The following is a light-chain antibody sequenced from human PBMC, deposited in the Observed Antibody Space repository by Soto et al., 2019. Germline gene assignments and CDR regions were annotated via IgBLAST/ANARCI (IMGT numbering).Light chain of an antibody. CDR2: GAS. J-gene: IGKJ1*01. CDR1: QSVSSD. Sequence: EIVLTQSPATLSLSPGERATLSFRASQSVSSDLAWYHQKPGQAPRLLIYGASTRATGIPARFSGSGSGTDFTLTISRLEPEDFAVYYCQQYGSSRRTFGQGTKVDIK. CDR3: QQYGSSRRT. V-gene: IGKV3-20*01.